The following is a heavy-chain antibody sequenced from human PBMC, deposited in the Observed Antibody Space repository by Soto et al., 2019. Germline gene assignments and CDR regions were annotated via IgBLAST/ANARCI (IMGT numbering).Heavy chain of an antibody. V-gene: IGHV4-34*01. CDR3: ARWFELNWFDP. CDR1: GGSFSGYY. D-gene: IGHD3-10*01. Sequence: SETLSLTCAVYGGSFSGYYWSWIRQPPGKGLEWIGEINHSGSTNYNPSLKSRVTISVDTSKNQFSLKLSSVTAADTAVYYCARWFELNWFDPWGQGTLVTVS. J-gene: IGHJ5*02. CDR2: INHSGST.